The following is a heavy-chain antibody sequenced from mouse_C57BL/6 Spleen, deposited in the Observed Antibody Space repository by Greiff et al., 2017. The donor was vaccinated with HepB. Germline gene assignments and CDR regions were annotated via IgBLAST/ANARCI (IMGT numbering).Heavy chain of an antibody. CDR2: IYPGDGDT. J-gene: IGHJ2*01. Sequence: QVQLKESGPELVKPGASVKISCKASGYAFSSSWMNWVKQRPGKGLEWIGRIYPGDGDTNYNGKFKGKATLTADKSSSTAYMQLSSLTSEDSAVYFCARGDEGYWGQGTTLTVSS. CDR1: GYAFSSSW. V-gene: IGHV1-82*01. D-gene: IGHD3-3*01. CDR3: ARGDEGY.